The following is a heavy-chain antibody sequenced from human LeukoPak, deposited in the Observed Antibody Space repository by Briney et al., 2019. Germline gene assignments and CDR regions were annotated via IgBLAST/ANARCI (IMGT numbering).Heavy chain of an antibody. V-gene: IGHV3-23*01. CDR1: GFTFSSYA. Sequence: GGSLRLSCAASGFTFSSYAMSWVRQAPGKGLEWVSAISGRGGSTYYADSVKGRFTISRDNSKNTLYLQMNSLRAEDTAVYYCAKVSVITMIVVVITSTGLDYWGQGTLVTVSS. CDR3: AKVSVITMIVVVITSTGLDY. D-gene: IGHD3-22*01. J-gene: IGHJ4*02. CDR2: ISGRGGST.